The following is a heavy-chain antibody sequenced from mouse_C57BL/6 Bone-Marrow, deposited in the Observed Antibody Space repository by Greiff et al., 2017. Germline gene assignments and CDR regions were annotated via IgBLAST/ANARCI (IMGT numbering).Heavy chain of an antibody. Sequence: LVRPGTSVKLSCKASGYTFTSYWMHWVKQRPGQVLEWIGVIDPSDSYTNYNQKFKGKATLTVDTSSSTAYMQLSSLTSEDSAVYYCASGDPGPWFSYWGQGTLVTVSA. J-gene: IGHJ3*01. CDR3: ASGDPGPWFSY. V-gene: IGHV1-59*01. CDR2: IDPSDSYT. CDR1: GYTFTSYW.